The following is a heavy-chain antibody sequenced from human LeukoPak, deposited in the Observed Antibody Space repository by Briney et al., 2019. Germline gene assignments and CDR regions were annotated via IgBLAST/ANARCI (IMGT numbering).Heavy chain of an antibody. J-gene: IGHJ6*03. V-gene: IGHV1-18*01. CDR1: GYTFTSYG. Sequence: GASVKVSCKASGYTFTSYGISWVRQAPGQGLEWMGWISAYNGNTNYAQKLQGRVTMATDTSTSTAYMELRSLRSDDTAVYYCARVQNDGSGSYYYYYYYYMDVWGKGTTVTVSS. CDR3: ARVQNDGSGSYYYYYYYYMDV. CDR2: ISAYNGNT. D-gene: IGHD3-10*01.